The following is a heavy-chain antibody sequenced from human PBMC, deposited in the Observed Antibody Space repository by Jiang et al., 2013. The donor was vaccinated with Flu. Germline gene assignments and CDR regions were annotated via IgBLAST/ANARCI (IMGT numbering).Heavy chain of an antibody. Sequence: LKPSETLSLTCAVYGGSFSGYFWTWIRQPPGKGLEWIGEITHSGGTNYNPSLKSRVTISVDTSKNQFSLKLSSVSAADTAVYYCARGPPVDYYEGSGYYYFDQWGQGTLVTVSS. J-gene: IGHJ4*02. V-gene: IGHV4-34*01. CDR1: GGSFSGYF. CDR3: ARGPPVDYYEGSGYYYFDQ. D-gene: IGHD3-22*01. CDR2: ITHSGGT.